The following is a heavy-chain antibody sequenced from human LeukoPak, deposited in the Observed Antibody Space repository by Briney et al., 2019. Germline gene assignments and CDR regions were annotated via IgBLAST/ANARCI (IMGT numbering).Heavy chain of an antibody. CDR3: ARHSPHYYYSLDV. J-gene: IGHJ6*02. CDR1: TFTIYGSSGV. Sequence: SVTVSLKSTVYTFTIYGSSGVWRGIRQPPGKGLEWIGSTYYSGSIYYNPSIKTRVTISADTSKNQFSLKVTSVTAAYTAVYYCARHSPHYYYSLDVWGQGTTVTVSS. CDR2: TYYSGSI. V-gene: IGHV4-39*01.